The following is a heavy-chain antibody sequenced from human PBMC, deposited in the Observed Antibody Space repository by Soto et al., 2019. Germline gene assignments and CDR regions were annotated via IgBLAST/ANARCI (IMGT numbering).Heavy chain of an antibody. CDR3: ARDRDCSGGSCYHSSYWFDP. D-gene: IGHD2-15*01. V-gene: IGHV1-46*01. Sequence: APLKGSFQASGYTLPRYYMHLGGQAPGQGAEWMGIINPSGGSTSYAQKFQGRVTMTRDTSTSTVYMELSSLRSEDTAVYYCARDRDCSGGSCYHSSYWFDPWGQGTLVTVSS. CDR2: INPSGGST. J-gene: IGHJ5*02. CDR1: GYTLPRYY.